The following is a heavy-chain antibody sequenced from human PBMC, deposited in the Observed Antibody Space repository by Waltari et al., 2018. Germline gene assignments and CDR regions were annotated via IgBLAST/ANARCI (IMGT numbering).Heavy chain of an antibody. D-gene: IGHD5-18*01. CDR2: INPNSGGT. CDR1: GYTFTGYY. CDR3: AREGGHDTAMVDYFDY. V-gene: IGHV1-2*02. Sequence: QVQLVQSGPEVKKPGASVKVPCKASGYTFTGYYIHRVPQAPGQGLEWMGWINPNSGGTNYAQKFQGRVTMTRDTSISTAYMELSRLRSDDTAVYYCAREGGHDTAMVDYFDYWGQGTLVTVSS. J-gene: IGHJ4*02.